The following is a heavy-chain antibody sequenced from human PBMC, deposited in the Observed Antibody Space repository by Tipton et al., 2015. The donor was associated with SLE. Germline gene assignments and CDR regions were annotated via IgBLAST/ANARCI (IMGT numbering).Heavy chain of an antibody. CDR1: GGSFSDSY. Sequence: TLSLTCAVYGGSFSDSYNSWIRQPPGKGLEWIGEINHSGGTNYNPSLKSRVTISVDTSNNQFSLKLTSVTAADAAVYYCGRRPDYGDYTPFPFDFWGQGTLVTVSS. V-gene: IGHV4-34*01. CDR3: GRRPDYGDYTPFPFDF. J-gene: IGHJ4*02. D-gene: IGHD4-17*01. CDR2: INHSGGT.